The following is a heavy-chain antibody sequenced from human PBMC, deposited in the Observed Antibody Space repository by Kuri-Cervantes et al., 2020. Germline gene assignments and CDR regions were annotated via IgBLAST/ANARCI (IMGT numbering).Heavy chain of an antibody. V-gene: IGHV3-21*03. CDR1: GFIFSDYY. CDR3: ARDFGSAPPSY. CDR2: ISSSSSYI. J-gene: IGHJ4*02. D-gene: IGHD3-10*01. Sequence: GESLKISCAASGFIFSDYYMNWVRQAPGKGLEWVSSISSSSSYIYYADSVKGRFTISRDNAKNSLYLQMNSLRAEDTAVYYCARDFGSAPPSYWGQGTLVTVSS.